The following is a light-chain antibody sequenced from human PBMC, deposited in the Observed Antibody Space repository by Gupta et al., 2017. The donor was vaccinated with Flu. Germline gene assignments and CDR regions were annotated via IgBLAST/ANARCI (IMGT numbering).Light chain of an antibody. V-gene: IGKV1-5*03. CDR2: KAS. CDR1: QSISSW. Sequence: DIQMTQSPSTLSASVGDRVTITCRASQSISSWLAWYQQKPGKAPKLLIYKASSLESGVPSRFSGSGSGTEFTLTISSLQPDDFATYYFQQYNSYSPGTFGQGTKLEIK. J-gene: IGKJ2*02. CDR3: QQYNSYSPGT.